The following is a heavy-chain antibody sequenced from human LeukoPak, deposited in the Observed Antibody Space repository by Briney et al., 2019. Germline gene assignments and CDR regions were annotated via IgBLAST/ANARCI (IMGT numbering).Heavy chain of an antibody. CDR2: IWSDGSNK. D-gene: IGHD6-13*01. Sequence: GGSLRLSCAASGFTFSRYGMHWVRQAPGKGLEWVAVIWSDGSNKYHADSVKGRFTISRDNSKNTLFLQMNSLRAEDTAVYYCAKASIAAAGGYFQHWGQGTLVTVSS. CDR3: AKASIAAAGGYFQH. V-gene: IGHV3-30*02. J-gene: IGHJ1*01. CDR1: GFTFSRYG.